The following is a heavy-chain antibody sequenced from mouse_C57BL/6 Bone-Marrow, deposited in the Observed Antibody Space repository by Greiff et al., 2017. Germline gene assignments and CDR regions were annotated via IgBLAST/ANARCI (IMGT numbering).Heavy chain of an antibody. D-gene: IGHD1-1*01. J-gene: IGHJ1*03. V-gene: IGHV1-62-2*01. CDR2: FYPGSGSI. Sequence: QVQLQQSGAELVKPGASVKLSCKASGYTFTEYTIHWVKQRSGQGLEWIGWFYPGSGSIKYNEKFKDKATLTADRSSSTVYMELSRLTSEDSAVYFCARHEARGSSYGWYFDVWGTGTTVTVSS. CDR1: GYTFTEYT. CDR3: ARHEARGSSYGWYFDV.